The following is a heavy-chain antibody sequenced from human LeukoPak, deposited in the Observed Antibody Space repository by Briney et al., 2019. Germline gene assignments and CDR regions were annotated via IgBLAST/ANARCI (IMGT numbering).Heavy chain of an antibody. Sequence: PGGSLRLSCAASGFTFSSYAMSWVRQAPGKGLEWVSAISGSGGSTYYADSVKGRFTISRDNSKNTLYLQMNSLRAEDTAVYYCAKDLWDYYDSSGRDDGFDIWGQGTMVTVSS. CDR1: GFTFSSYA. D-gene: IGHD3-22*01. CDR3: AKDLWDYYDSSGRDDGFDI. CDR2: ISGSGGST. V-gene: IGHV3-23*01. J-gene: IGHJ3*02.